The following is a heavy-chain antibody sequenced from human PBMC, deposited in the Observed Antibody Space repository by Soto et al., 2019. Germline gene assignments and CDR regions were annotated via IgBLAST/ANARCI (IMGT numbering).Heavy chain of an antibody. J-gene: IGHJ5*02. D-gene: IGHD1-26*01. CDR1: GYTFTSYG. CDR3: ARDPVGGNWFDP. Sequence: QVQLVQSGAEVQKPGASVKVSCKASGYTFTSYGISWVRQAPGQGLEWMGWISAYNGNTNYAQKLQGRVTTTTDTSTRTASMELRSLRSADTAVYYCARDPVGGNWFDPWGQGTLVSVSS. CDR2: ISAYNGNT. V-gene: IGHV1-18*01.